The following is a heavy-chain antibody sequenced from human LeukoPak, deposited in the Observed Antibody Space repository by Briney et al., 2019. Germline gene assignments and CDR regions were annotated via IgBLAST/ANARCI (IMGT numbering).Heavy chain of an antibody. D-gene: IGHD3-3*01. J-gene: IGHJ4*02. CDR1: GGTFSSYA. Sequence: SVKVSCKASGGTFSSYAISWVRQAPGQGLEWMGGIIPIFGTANYAQKFQGRVTITADEFTSTAYMELSSLRSEDTAVYYFARSKIGYDLWSGYYGGRIDYWGQGTLVTVSS. CDR3: ARSKIGYDLWSGYYGGRIDY. V-gene: IGHV1-69*13. CDR2: IIPIFGTA.